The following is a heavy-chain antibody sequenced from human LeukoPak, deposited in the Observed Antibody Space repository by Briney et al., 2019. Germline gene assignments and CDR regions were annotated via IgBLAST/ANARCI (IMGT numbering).Heavy chain of an antibody. J-gene: IGHJ4*02. CDR1: GGTFSSYA. CDR2: IIPIFGTA. V-gene: IGHV1-69*13. D-gene: IGHD5-18*01. CDR3: ANSARDAAMVTGVSDY. Sequence: SVKVSCKAPGGTFSSYAISWVRQAPGQGLEWMGGIIPIFGTANYAQKFKGRVPIPPDESTSTAYMELSSLRSEDTAVYYCANSARDAAMVTGVSDYWGQGTLVTVSS.